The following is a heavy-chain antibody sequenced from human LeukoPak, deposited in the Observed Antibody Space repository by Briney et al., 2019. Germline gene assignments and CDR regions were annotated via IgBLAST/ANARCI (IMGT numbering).Heavy chain of an antibody. CDR2: IYPGDSDT. Sequence: GESLKISCKGSGYSFTSYWIGWVRQMPGKGLEWMGIIYPGDSDTRYSPSFQGQVTISADKSFSTAYLQWSSLKASDTAMYYCARSDYYDSSGYYTARVSWFDPWGQGTLVTVSS. V-gene: IGHV5-51*01. CDR3: ARSDYYDSSGYYTARVSWFDP. J-gene: IGHJ5*02. CDR1: GYSFTSYW. D-gene: IGHD3-22*01.